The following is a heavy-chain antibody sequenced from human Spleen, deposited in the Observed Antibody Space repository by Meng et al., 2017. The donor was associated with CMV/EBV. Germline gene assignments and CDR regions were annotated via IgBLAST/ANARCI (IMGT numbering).Heavy chain of an antibody. D-gene: IGHD2-21*01. CDR2: IYSGGAT. V-gene: IGHV3-66*02. J-gene: IGHJ2*01. Sequence: LSLTCAASGFTVSNNYISWVRQAPGKGLEWVSVIYSGGATYYADSVKGRFAISRDNSKNTVFLQMNSLRAEDTAVYYCARGGCGGDCYFWYFDLWGRGTLVTVSS. CDR1: GFTVSNNY. CDR3: ARGGCGGDCYFWYFDL.